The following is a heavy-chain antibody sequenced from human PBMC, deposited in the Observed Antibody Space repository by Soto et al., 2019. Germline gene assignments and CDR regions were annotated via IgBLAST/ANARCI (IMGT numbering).Heavy chain of an antibody. CDR3: ARVGAAAAPGYFDY. CDR2: IFDSGST. CDR1: DGTIRSYY. D-gene: IGHD6-13*01. V-gene: IGHV4-59*01. J-gene: IGHJ4*01. Sequence: SLIHSLTNTVCDGTIRSYYWSWIRQPPGKGLEWIGNIFDSGSTNYNPSLKSRVTISVDTSKNQFSLKVRSVTAADTAVYYSARVGAAAAPGYFDYWSQGTLVTVSS.